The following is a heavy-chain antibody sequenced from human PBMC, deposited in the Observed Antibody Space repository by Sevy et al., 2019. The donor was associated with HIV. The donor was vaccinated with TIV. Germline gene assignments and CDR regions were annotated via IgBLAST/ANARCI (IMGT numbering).Heavy chain of an antibody. V-gene: IGHV1-46*02. CDR3: ARDSMPTVQGIIITPYYYGMDL. CDR1: GYTFNNYY. Sequence: ASVKVSCKASGYTFNNYYIHWVRQAPGQGLEWMGIMNPSGGSTSYAQKFQGRLTMTRDTYTSIAYMELSSLRSEDTAVYYCARDSMPTVQGIIITPYYYGMDLWGQGTTVTVSS. CDR2: MNPSGGST. D-gene: IGHD3-10*01. J-gene: IGHJ6*02.